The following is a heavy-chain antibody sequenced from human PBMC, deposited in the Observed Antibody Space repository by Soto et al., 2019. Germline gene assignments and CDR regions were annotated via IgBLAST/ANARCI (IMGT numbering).Heavy chain of an antibody. J-gene: IGHJ4*02. CDR3: ATSFGSGSRACDY. Sequence: QVQLVQSGAEVKKPGSSVKVSCKASGDTFNFYTINWVRQAPGLGLEWMGRFNPILSFSNSALKFQGRVTLTADKSTSAAYMGLSSLRSEDTAIYYCATSFGSGSRACDYWGQGALVTVSS. V-gene: IGHV1-69*02. D-gene: IGHD3-10*01. CDR1: GDTFNFYT. CDR2: FNPILSFS.